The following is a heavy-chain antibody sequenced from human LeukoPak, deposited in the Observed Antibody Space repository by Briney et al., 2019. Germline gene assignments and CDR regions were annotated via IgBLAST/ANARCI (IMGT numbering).Heavy chain of an antibody. CDR1: GFTFSSYS. V-gene: IGHV3-21*01. D-gene: IGHD5-18*01. CDR3: ARVSPAGGYSYGPGDY. CDR2: ISSSSSYI. Sequence: GGSLRLSCAASGFTFSSYSMNWVRQAPGKGLEWVSSISSSSSYIYYADSVKGRFTISRDNAKNSLYLQMNSLRAEDTAVYYCARVSPAGGYSYGPGDYWGQGTLVTVSS. J-gene: IGHJ4*02.